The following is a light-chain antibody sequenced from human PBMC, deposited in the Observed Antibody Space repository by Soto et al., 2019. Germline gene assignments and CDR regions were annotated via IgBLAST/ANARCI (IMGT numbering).Light chain of an antibody. V-gene: IGLV2-14*01. CDR2: EVN. CDR1: SSDVGGYDY. CDR3: NSYTSSTIHV. Sequence: QSALTQPASVSGSPGQSITISCTGTSSDVGGYDYVSWYQQHPGKAPKLMIYEVNNRPSGVSNRFSGSKSGNTASLTISGLQAEDEADYYCNSYTSSTIHVFGGGTKLTVL. J-gene: IGLJ2*01.